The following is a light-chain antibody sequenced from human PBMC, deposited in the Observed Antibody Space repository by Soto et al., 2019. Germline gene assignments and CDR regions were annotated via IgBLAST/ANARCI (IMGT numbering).Light chain of an antibody. J-gene: IGKJ4*01. V-gene: IGKV3-15*01. CDR3: QQYNNRFPVT. CDR2: DAY. Sequence: IVMTQSPATLSVSPGERATLPCRAGQSIGRNLAWYQQKGAQAPRLLIYDAYTRATGTPARFSGSGSGTDFTLTISSIQSEDFAISYYQQYNNRFPVTFGGGTQVDIK. CDR1: QSIGRN.